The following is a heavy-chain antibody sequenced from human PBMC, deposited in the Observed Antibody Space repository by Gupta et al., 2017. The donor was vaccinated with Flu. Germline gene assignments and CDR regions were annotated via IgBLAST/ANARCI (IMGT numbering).Heavy chain of an antibody. CDR3: AKSLYCSGGACYSSADH. D-gene: IGHD2-15*01. Sequence: QVHLVESGGGVVQPGGSLRLSCAASGFTFRSYGLNWVRQAPGKGLEWVAVIWYDENYKYYADSVKGRFTISRDNSKDTVYLQMNSLRAEDTAVYYCAKSLYCSGGACYSSADHWGQGTLVTVSS. CDR2: IWYDENYK. J-gene: IGHJ4*02. CDR1: GFTFRSYG. V-gene: IGHV3-33*03.